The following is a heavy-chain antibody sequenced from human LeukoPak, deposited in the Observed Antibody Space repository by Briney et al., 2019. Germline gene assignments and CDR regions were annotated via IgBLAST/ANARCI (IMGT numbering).Heavy chain of an antibody. Sequence: GASVKVSFKASGYTFTSYGISWVRPAPGQGLEWMGWIIAYNGNTNYAQKLQGRVTMTTDTSTSTAYMELRSLRSDDTAVYYCAGDRRSGYCSSTSCYLYDYWGQGTLVTVSS. CDR2: IIAYNGNT. CDR3: AGDRRSGYCSSTSCYLYDY. D-gene: IGHD2-2*01. CDR1: GYTFTSYG. V-gene: IGHV1-18*01. J-gene: IGHJ4*02.